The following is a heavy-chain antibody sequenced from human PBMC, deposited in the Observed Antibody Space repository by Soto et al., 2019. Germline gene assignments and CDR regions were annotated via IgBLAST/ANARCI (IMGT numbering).Heavy chain of an antibody. CDR3: ARELGITGTNEKPY. CDR2: INPYNGNT. V-gene: IGHV1-18*04. J-gene: IGHJ4*02. D-gene: IGHD1-7*01. Sequence: GASVKVSCKASGYTFTSYYIHWVRQAPGQGLEWMGWINPYNGNTNYAQKLQGRVTMTTDTSTSTAYMELRSLRSDDTAVYYCARELGITGTNEKPYWGQGTLVTVSS. CDR1: GYTFTSYY.